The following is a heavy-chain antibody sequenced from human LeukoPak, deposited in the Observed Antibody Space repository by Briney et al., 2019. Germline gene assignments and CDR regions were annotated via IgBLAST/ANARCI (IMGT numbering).Heavy chain of an antibody. Sequence: SETLSLTCTVSGGSMSGYYWSWIRQPPGKGLEWIGYVYYSGSTYYNPSFESRVTISLDTSKNQFSLKLSSVTTADAAVYYCARLATYGDYSDWGQGTLVTVSS. CDR1: GGSMSGYY. CDR3: ARLATYGDYSD. J-gene: IGHJ4*02. V-gene: IGHV4-59*01. D-gene: IGHD4-17*01. CDR2: VYYSGST.